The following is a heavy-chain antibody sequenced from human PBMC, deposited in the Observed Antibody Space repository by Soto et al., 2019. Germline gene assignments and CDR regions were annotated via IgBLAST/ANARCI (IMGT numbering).Heavy chain of an antibody. CDR2: ISAYNGNT. D-gene: IGHD3-10*01. CDR1: GYIFTSYG. CDR3: ARDWGVIISMDV. Sequence: QVQLVQSGAEVKKPGASVKVSCKASGYIFTSYGISWVRQAPGQGLEWMGWISAYNGNTNYEQKVQGRFTMTTDTSTSTAYMELRGLRSDDTAVYYGARDWGVIISMDVWGQGTTVTVSS. V-gene: IGHV1-18*01. J-gene: IGHJ6*02.